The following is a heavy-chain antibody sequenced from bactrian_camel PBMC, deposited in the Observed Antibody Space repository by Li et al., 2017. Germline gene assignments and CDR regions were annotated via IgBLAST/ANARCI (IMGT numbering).Heavy chain of an antibody. D-gene: IGHD1*01. Sequence: QVQLVESGGGAVQPGGSMRLSCAASGFTFTNRWMHWVRQAPGKGLEWVSSVSSGSTTYYADSVKGRFTISRDNAKDTVYLQMNSLKREDTAVYYCAACRDRRYTNDRLVYTYWGQGTQVTVS. V-gene: IGHV3S25*01. CDR3: AACRDRRYTNDRLVYTY. CDR2: SVSSGSTT. J-gene: IGHJ4*01. CDR1: GFTFTNRW.